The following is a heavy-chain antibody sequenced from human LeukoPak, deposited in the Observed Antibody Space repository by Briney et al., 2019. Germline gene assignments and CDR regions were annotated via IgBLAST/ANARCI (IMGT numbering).Heavy chain of an antibody. D-gene: IGHD3-10*01. V-gene: IGHV4-59*01. CDR2: IYYIVTT. CDR3: ASGYGSGSYIYHYGMDV. Sequence: SETLSLTCTVSGGSINSYYWSWVRQPPGKGLEWLGYIYYIVTTNYNPSFKSRVAISVKTSKNQFSLKLSYVTAADTAVYSCASGYGSGSYIYHYGMDVWGQGTTVTVS. J-gene: IGHJ6*02. CDR1: GGSINSYY.